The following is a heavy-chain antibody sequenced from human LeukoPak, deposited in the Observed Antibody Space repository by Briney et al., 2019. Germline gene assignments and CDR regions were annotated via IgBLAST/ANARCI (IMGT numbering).Heavy chain of an antibody. CDR2: IKQDGSVK. D-gene: IGHD1-1*01. Sequence: PGGSLRLSCAASGFTFSNFWMNWVRQAPGKGLEWVANIKQDGSVKHYVDSVKGRFTISRDNTKNSLYLQMNSLRAEDTAVYYCARDLTGTTFDYWGQGTLVTVSS. J-gene: IGHJ4*02. CDR3: ARDLTGTTFDY. V-gene: IGHV3-7*01. CDR1: GFTFSNFW.